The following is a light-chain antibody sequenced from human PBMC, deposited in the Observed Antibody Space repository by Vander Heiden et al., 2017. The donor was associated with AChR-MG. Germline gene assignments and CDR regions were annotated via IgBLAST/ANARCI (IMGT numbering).Light chain of an antibody. CDR2: DVD. J-gene: IGLJ2*01. CDR3: CSYEGGYNVV. Sequence: QSALTPPRSVSRSPTQSVTISCPGTATDCDLYYYLSWYQHFPGKAPKVVIFDVDKRSSGVPDRFSGSKNRNTASLTISGLQVEDEAVYFCCSYEGGYNVVFGGGTILTVL. CDR1: ATDCDLYYY. V-gene: IGLV2-11*01.